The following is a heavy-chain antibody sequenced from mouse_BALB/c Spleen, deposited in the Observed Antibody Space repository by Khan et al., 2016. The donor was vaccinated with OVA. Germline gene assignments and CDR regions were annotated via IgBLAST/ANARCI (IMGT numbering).Heavy chain of an antibody. CDR3: ARGFYGAPIIY. CDR1: GFTFSDYY. CDR2: ISAGGSYT. Sequence: EVQLVESGGGLVKPGGSLKLSCAASGFTFSDYYMYWVRQTPEKRLAWVATISAGGSYTYFPDSVKGRFTLSRDDVKNTLYLQMSSLKSDVSAMFYCARGFYGAPIIYWGQGTLVTVSA. V-gene: IGHV5-4*02. D-gene: IGHD1-1*02. J-gene: IGHJ3*01.